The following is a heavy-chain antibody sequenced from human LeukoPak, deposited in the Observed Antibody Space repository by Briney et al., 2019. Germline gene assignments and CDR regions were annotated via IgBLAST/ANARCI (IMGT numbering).Heavy chain of an antibody. CDR1: GGSFSGYY. J-gene: IGHJ6*03. Sequence: KPSETLSLTCAVDGGSFSGYYWSWIRQPPGKGLEWIGEINHSGSNNYNPSLKSRVTISVDTSKNQFSLKLSSVTAADTAVYYCARGTQLYCSSTSCYGVRAPRIYYYYYYMDVWGKGTTVTVSS. V-gene: IGHV4-34*01. D-gene: IGHD2-2*01. CDR2: INHSGSN. CDR3: ARGTQLYCSSTSCYGVRAPRIYYYYYYMDV.